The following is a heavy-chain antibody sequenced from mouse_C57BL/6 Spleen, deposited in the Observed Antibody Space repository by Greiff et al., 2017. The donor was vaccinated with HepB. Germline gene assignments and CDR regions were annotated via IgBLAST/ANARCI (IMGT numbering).Heavy chain of an antibody. CDR2: ISSGSSTI. J-gene: IGHJ2*01. D-gene: IGHD2-12*01. Sequence: DVHLVESGGGLVKPGGSLKLSCAASGFTFSDYGMHWVRQAPEKGLEWVAYISSGSSTIYYADTVKGRFTISRDNAKNTLFLQMTSLRSEDTAMYYCARDYYNLLFDYWGQGTTLTVSS. CDR1: GFTFSDYG. CDR3: ARDYYNLLFDY. V-gene: IGHV5-17*01.